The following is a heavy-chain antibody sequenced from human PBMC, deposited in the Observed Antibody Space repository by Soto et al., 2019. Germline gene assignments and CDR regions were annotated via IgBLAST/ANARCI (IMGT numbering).Heavy chain of an antibody. D-gene: IGHD6-19*01. Sequence: ASVKVSCKASGYTFTSYGISWVRQAPGQGLEWMGWISAYNGNTNYAQKLQGRVTMTTDTSTSTAYMELRSLRSDDTAVYYCARDPPGIAVAGPVWYFDLWGRGTLVTVSS. CDR1: GYTFTSYG. CDR2: ISAYNGNT. J-gene: IGHJ2*01. V-gene: IGHV1-18*01. CDR3: ARDPPGIAVAGPVWYFDL.